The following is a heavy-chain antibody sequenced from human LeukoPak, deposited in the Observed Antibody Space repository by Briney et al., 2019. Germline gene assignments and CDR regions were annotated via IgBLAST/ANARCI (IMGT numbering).Heavy chain of an antibody. CDR1: GFTFSSYG. V-gene: IGHV3-33*01. CDR3: ARGSLAGTGDAFDI. D-gene: IGHD6-19*01. Sequence: GGSLRLSCAASGFTFSSYGMHWVRQAPGKGLEWVAVIWYDGSNKYYADSVKGRFTISRDNSKNTLYLQMNSLRAEDTAVYYCARGSLAGTGDAFDIWGQGTMVTVSS. J-gene: IGHJ3*02. CDR2: IWYDGSNK.